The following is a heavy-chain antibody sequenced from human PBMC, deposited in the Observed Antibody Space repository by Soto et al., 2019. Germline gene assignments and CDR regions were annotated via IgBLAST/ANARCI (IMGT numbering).Heavy chain of an antibody. CDR2: ISSASSFI. CDR3: ARVPGALKSGWFGP. V-gene: IGHV3-21*01. Sequence: EVQLVECGGGLVKPGGSLRLSCAASGFTFSTYSMAWVRQAPGRGLEWVSSISSASSFIHYADSLKGRFTISRDNAKNSLFLQMNSLRAEDTAVYYCARVPGALKSGWFGPWGQGTLVTVSS. CDR1: GFTFSTYS. J-gene: IGHJ5*02.